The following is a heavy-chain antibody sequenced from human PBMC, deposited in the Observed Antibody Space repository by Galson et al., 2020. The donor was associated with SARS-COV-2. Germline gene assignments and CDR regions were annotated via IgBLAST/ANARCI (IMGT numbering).Heavy chain of an antibody. CDR3: AHNLPGVRGRAFDI. D-gene: IGHD3-10*01. V-gene: IGHV2-5*02. J-gene: IGHJ3*02. CDR2: IYWDDDK. Sequence: KMSGPTLVKPTQTLTLTCTFSGFSLGTSGVGAGWIRQPPGKALEWLALIYWDDDKRYSPSLKRRLTITKDTFKNQMVLTMTNVDPVDTATYYCAHNLPGVRGRAFDIWGQGTMVTVSS. CDR1: GFSLGTSGVG.